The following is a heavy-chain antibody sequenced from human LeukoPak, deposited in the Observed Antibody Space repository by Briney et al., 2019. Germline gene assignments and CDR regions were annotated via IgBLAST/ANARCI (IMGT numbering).Heavy chain of an antibody. Sequence: SETLSLTCTVSGGSINNYYWGWVRQPPGQRLEYIGWIYYGGNTNYNPSLKSRVTISLDTSKNQFSLTLTSVTAADTAVYYCARHYDSGTYPLDYWGPGTLVTVSS. J-gene: IGHJ4*02. V-gene: IGHV4-59*01. CDR1: GGSINNYY. D-gene: IGHD3-10*01. CDR3: ARHYDSGTYPLDY. CDR2: IYYGGNT.